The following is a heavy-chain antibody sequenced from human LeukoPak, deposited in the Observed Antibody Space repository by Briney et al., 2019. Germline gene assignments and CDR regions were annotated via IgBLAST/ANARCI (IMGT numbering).Heavy chain of an antibody. CDR3: ARDHLVVATITETYYYYYGMDV. D-gene: IGHD5-12*01. CDR1: GGTFSSYA. CDR2: IIPIFGTA. V-gene: IGHV1-69*01. J-gene: IGHJ6*04. Sequence: SVKVSCKASGGTFSSYAISWVRQAPGQGLEWMGGIIPIFGTANYAQKFQGRVTITADESTSTAYMELSSLRSEDTAVYYCARDHLVVATITETYYYYYGMDVWGKGTTVTVSS.